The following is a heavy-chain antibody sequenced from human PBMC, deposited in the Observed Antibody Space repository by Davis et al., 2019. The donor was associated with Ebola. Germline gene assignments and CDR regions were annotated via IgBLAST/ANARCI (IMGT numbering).Heavy chain of an antibody. J-gene: IGHJ4*02. D-gene: IGHD6-6*01. CDR3: TTDRGLEARPLFDW. CDR2: IKDKIYYGAI. CDR1: ALSASDAW. Sequence: GGSLRLSCAASALSASDAWMGWVRQAPGKGLEPNGRIKDKIYYGAIDYAAPVKGRFTISRDESKNTVSLRMDSLKTEDTGVYFCTTDRGLEARPLFDWWGQGTLVTVSS. V-gene: IGHV3-15*01.